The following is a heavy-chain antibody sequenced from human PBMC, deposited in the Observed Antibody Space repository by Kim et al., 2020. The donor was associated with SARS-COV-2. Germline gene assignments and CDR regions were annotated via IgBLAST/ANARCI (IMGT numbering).Heavy chain of an antibody. V-gene: IGHV4-34*01. CDR1: GGSFSGYY. Sequence: SETLSLTCAVYGGSFSGYYWSWIRQPPGKGLEWIGEINHSGSTNYNPSLKSRVTISVDTSKNQFSLKLSSVTAADTAVYYCARGGASLLWFGESLSMDVWGQGTTVTVSS. D-gene: IGHD3-10*01. CDR3: ARGGASLLWFGESLSMDV. J-gene: IGHJ6*02. CDR2: INHSGST.